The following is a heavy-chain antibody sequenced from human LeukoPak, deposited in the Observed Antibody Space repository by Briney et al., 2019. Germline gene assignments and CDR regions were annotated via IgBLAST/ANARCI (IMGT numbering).Heavy chain of an antibody. CDR2: IIPIFGTA. Sequence: GASVKVSCKASGGTFSSYAISWVRQAPGQGLEWMGGIIPIFGTANYAQKFRGRVTITADESTSTAYMELSSLRSEDTAVYYCARENRRWLQLRRRGPFDYWGQGTLVTVSS. CDR1: GGTFSSYA. CDR3: ARENRRWLQLRRRGPFDY. V-gene: IGHV1-69*13. D-gene: IGHD5-24*01. J-gene: IGHJ4*02.